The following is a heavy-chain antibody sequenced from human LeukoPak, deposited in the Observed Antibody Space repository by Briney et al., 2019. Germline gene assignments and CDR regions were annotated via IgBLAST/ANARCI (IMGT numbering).Heavy chain of an antibody. V-gene: IGHV1-18*01. CDR3: ARENADYYDSSGYYFNWFDP. J-gene: IGHJ5*02. CDR1: GYTFTSYG. Sequence: GASVKVSCKASGYTFTSYGISWVRQAPGQGLEWMGCISAYNGNTNYAQKLQGRVTMTTDTSTSTAYMELRSLRSDDTAVYYCARENADYYDSSGYYFNWFDPWGQGTLVTVSS. CDR2: ISAYNGNT. D-gene: IGHD3-22*01.